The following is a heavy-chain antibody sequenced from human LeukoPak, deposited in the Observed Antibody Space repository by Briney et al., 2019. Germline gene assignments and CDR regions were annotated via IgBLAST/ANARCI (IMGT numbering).Heavy chain of an antibody. D-gene: IGHD3-3*01. CDR2: IYYSGST. CDR3: ARHAPTYYDFWSGYSTLFDY. V-gene: IGHV4-39*01. J-gene: IGHJ4*02. Sequence: SETLSLTCTVSGGSISSSSYYWGWIRQPPGKGLEWIGSIYYSGSTYYNPSLKSRVTISVDTSKNQFSLKLSSVTAADTAVYYCARHAPTYYDFWSGYSTLFDYWGQGTLVTVSS. CDR1: GGSISSSSYY.